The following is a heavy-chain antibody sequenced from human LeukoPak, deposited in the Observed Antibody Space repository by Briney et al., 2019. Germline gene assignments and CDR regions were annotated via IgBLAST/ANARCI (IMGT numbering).Heavy chain of an antibody. D-gene: IGHD2-15*01. CDR1: GGSISSSSSY. J-gene: IGHJ5*02. CDR2: IYYSGSS. V-gene: IGHV4-39*07. Sequence: SETLSLTCSVSGGSISSSSSYWGWIRQPPGKGLEWIGSIYYSGSSFDNPALKSRVTISVDTSKNQFSLKLSSVTAADTAVYYCASLSEYCSAGSCYLGWFDPWGQGTLVTVSS. CDR3: ASLSEYCSAGSCYLGWFDP.